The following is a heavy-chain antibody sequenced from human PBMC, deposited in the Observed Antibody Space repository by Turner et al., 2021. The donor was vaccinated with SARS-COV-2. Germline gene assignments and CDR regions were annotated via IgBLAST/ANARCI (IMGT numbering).Heavy chain of an antibody. CDR1: GFTFSSYA. CDR2: ISGSGGTK. V-gene: IGHV3-23*01. J-gene: IGHJ4*02. CDR3: AKADRVMIVVVITLFDY. D-gene: IGHD3-22*01. Sequence: EVQLLESGGGLVQPGGSLRLSCAASGFTFSSYAMSWVRQGQGKGLEWVSAISGSGGTKYYADSVKGRFTISRDNSKNTLYLQMNSLRAEDTAVYYCAKADRVMIVVVITLFDYWGQGTLVTVSS.